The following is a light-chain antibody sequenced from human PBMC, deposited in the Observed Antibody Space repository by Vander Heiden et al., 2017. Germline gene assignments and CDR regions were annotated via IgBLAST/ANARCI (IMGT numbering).Light chain of an antibody. Sequence: DIQLTPFPPSLSASVGDRVTITCRASQNIHYYLNWYQQRPGRAPKLLIYAASSVQSGVPSGLSGSGSGTEFTLTISSLQPEDFATYYCQQSYNARDFGQETKVGIK. J-gene: IGKJ1*01. CDR3: QQSYNARD. CDR1: QNIHYY. V-gene: IGKV1-39*01. CDR2: AAS.